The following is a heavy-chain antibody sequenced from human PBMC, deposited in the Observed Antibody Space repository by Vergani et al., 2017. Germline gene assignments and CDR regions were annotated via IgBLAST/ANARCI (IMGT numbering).Heavy chain of an antibody. J-gene: IGHJ4*02. Sequence: EVQLVESGGGLVQPGGSLKLSCAASGFTFSGSAMHWVRQASGKGLEWVGRIRSKANSYATAYAASVKGRFTISRDDSKNTAYLQMNSLKTEDTAVYYCTTEGPYCSGGSCYVDYWGQGTLVTVSS. V-gene: IGHV3-73*01. D-gene: IGHD2-15*01. CDR3: TTEGPYCSGGSCYVDY. CDR1: GFTFSGSA. CDR2: IRSKANSYAT.